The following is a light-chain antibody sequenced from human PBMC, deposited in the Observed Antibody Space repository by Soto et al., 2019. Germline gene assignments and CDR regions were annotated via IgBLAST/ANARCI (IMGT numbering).Light chain of an antibody. CDR2: AAS. V-gene: IGKV1-39*01. Sequence: DIQMTQSPSSLSASVGDRVTITCRASQSVTTYVSWFQQKPGKAPELLISAASTLRSGVPSTFSGSGYGSDFTLTISSLRPEDVATYDCQQTFSTPYTFGRGTKVDI. CDR3: QQTFSTPYT. CDR1: QSVTTY. J-gene: IGKJ2*01.